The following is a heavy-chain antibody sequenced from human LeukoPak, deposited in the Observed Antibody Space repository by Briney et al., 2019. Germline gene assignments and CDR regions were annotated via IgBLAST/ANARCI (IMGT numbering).Heavy chain of an antibody. CDR3: ARWLSYKIDSNGFLDY. CDR2: IWFDGSRE. CDR1: GFTFNRNG. V-gene: IGHV3-33*01. D-gene: IGHD3-22*01. J-gene: IGHJ4*02. Sequence: GGSLRLSCAASGFTFNRNGMHWVRQAPGKGLEWVALIWFDGSREYYGDSVKGRFIISRDNSKNTLYLQMNSLRAEDTAVYYCARWLSYKIDSNGFLDYWGQGTLVTVSS.